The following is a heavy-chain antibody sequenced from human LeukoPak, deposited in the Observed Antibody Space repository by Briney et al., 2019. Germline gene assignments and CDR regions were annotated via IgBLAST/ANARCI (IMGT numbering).Heavy chain of an antibody. V-gene: IGHV4-61*02. D-gene: IGHD4-17*01. CDR1: GGSISSGSYY. Sequence: PSQTLSLTCTVSGGSISSGSYYWSWIRQPAGKGLEWIGRIYTSGSTNYNPSLKSRVTISVDTSKNQFSLRLSSVTAADTAVYYCARAATATVTTPHARYYYYYVDVWGKGTTVTVSS. J-gene: IGHJ6*03. CDR3: ARAATATVTTPHARYYYYYVDV. CDR2: IYTSGST.